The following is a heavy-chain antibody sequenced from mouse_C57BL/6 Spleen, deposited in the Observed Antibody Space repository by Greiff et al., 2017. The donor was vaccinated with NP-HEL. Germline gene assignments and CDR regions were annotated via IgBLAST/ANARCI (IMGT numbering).Heavy chain of an antibody. D-gene: IGHD1-1*01. CDR1: GYTFTSYW. Sequence: VQLQQPGAELVKPGASVKLSCKASGYTFTSYWMHWVKQRPGRGLEWIGRIDPNSGGTKYNEKFKSKATLTVDKPSSTAYMQLSSLTSEDSAVYYCARTPITTVVATGFDYWGQGTTLTVSS. CDR3: ARTPITTVVATGFDY. J-gene: IGHJ2*01. CDR2: IDPNSGGT. V-gene: IGHV1-72*01.